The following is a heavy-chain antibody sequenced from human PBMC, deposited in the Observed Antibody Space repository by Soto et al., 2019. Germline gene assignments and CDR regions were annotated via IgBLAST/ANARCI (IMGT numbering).Heavy chain of an antibody. CDR2: LNQGGSKK. CDR1: GFTFSIHW. J-gene: IGHJ4*02. V-gene: IGHV3-7*01. Sequence: EMQLVESGGGLVQPGGSLRLSCVASGFTFSIHWMNWVRQAPWKGLEWVANLNQGGSKKYYVDSVKGRFTLSRDNAKNSLYLQMNSLRAEDPAVYYCAGGEYWGQGTLLTVSS. CDR3: AGGEY.